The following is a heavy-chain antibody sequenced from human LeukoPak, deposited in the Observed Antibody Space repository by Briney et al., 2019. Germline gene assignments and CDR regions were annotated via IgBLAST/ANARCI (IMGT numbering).Heavy chain of an antibody. J-gene: IGHJ4*02. CDR3: AKRRGDYFDY. V-gene: IGHV3-23*01. Sequence: GPTLRLSRAASVFPLSRLAMSCVPGPPRTGREGGLTISESFRLTEDTDSVKGRFTISRDNSKNMLYLQMNTVRAEVSAVYYCAKRRGDYFDYWGQGTLVTVSS. CDR1: VFPLSRLA. CDR2: ISESFRLT. D-gene: IGHD4-17*01.